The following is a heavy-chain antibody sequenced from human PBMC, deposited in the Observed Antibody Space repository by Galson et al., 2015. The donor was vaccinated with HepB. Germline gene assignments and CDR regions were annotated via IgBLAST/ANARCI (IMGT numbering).Heavy chain of an antibody. J-gene: IGHJ4*02. V-gene: IGHV3-23*01. CDR1: GFTFDDYV. CDR3: AKRTMGSPGAWDV. Sequence: SLRLSCAASGFTFDDYVMSWVRQAPGKGLEWVSGISGSGGTTYYPDSVKGRFTISRDNSRNTLYLQMNGLRAEDTAVYYCAKRTMGSPGAWDVWGQGTLVTVSS. D-gene: IGHD1-26*01. CDR2: ISGSGGTT.